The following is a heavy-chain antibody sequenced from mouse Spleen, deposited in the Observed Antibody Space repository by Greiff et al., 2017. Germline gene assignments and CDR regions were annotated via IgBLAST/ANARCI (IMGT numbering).Heavy chain of an antibody. CDR1: GFTFSSYA. J-gene: IGHJ1*01. CDR2: ISSGGGNT. D-gene: IGHD2-5*01. Sequence: EVKLMESGGGLVKPGGSLKLSCAASGFTFSSYAMSWVRQTPEKRLEWVAYISSGGGNTYYPDSVKGRFTISRDNAKNTLYLQMSSLRSEDTALYYCARASNTWYFDVWGAGTTVTVSS. V-gene: IGHV5-9*01. CDR3: ARASNTWYFDV.